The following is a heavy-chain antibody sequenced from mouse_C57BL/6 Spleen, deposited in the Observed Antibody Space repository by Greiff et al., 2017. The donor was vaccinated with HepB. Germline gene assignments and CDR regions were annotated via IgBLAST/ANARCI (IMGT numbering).Heavy chain of an antibody. CDR3: ARKGNTVVFDY. CDR1: GYTFTSYW. Sequence: VQLQQPGAELVKPGASVKLSCKASGYTFTSYWMQWVNQRPGQGLEWIGEIDPSDSYTNYNQKFKGKATLTVDTSSSTAYMQLSSLTSEDSAVYYCARKGNTVVFDYWGQGTTLTVSS. V-gene: IGHV1-50*01. D-gene: IGHD1-1*01. CDR2: IDPSDSYT. J-gene: IGHJ2*01.